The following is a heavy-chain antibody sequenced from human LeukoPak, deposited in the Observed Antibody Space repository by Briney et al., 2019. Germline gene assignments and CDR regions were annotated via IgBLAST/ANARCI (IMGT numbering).Heavy chain of an antibody. CDR3: AKDRERNSAPNFDY. J-gene: IGHJ4*02. V-gene: IGHV3-23*01. CDR1: GFIFNSYV. CDR2: LSGSGDST. Sequence: GGSLRLSCAASGFIFNSYVMSWVRQAPGKGLEWVSALSGSGDSTYYADSVKGRFTISRDNSKNTLYLQMNSLRAEDTAVYYCAKDRERNSAPNFDYWGQGTLVTVSS. D-gene: IGHD3-10*01.